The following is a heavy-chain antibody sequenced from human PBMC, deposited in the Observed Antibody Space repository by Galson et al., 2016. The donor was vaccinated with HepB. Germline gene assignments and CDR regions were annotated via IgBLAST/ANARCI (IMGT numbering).Heavy chain of an antibody. CDR3: AHSARLGVFTLFDS. D-gene: IGHD7-27*01. Sequence: PALVKPTQTLTLTCTLSGVSLNNNAMAVGWIRQPPGKALEWLALVYSNDDKRYSPSLRSRLTITQDSSKNQVVLTMTNMDPVDTGTYYCAHSARLGVFTLFDSWGQGTRVTVSS. V-gene: IGHV2-5*01. CDR2: VYSNDDK. J-gene: IGHJ4*02. CDR1: GVSLNNNAMA.